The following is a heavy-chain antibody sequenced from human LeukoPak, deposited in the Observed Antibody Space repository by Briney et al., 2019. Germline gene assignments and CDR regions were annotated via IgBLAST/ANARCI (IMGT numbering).Heavy chain of an antibody. V-gene: IGHV1-46*01. D-gene: IGHD3-10*01. CDR3: ARTSEDYYGSGSYLDYFDY. J-gene: IGHJ4*02. CDR2: INPSGGST. Sequence: ASVKVSCKASGYTFTSYYMHWVRQAPGQGLEWMGIINPSGGSTSYAQKFQGRVTMTRDTSTSTVYMELSSLRSEDTAVYYCARTSEDYYGSGSYLDYFDYWGRGTLVTVSS. CDR1: GYTFTSYY.